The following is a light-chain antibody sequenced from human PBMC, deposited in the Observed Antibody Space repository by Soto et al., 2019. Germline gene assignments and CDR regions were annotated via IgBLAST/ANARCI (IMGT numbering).Light chain of an antibody. CDR1: QSVSSIY. J-gene: IGKJ4*01. V-gene: IGKV3-20*01. CDR2: DVS. Sequence: ELVLTQSPGTLSLSPGERATLSCRASQSVSSIYLAWYQQKPGQAPRLLAYDVSTRATGIPDRFSGSGSGTDFTLTISRLGPEDFAVYYCQQYITSPPRLTFGGGTKVEIK. CDR3: QQYITSPPRLT.